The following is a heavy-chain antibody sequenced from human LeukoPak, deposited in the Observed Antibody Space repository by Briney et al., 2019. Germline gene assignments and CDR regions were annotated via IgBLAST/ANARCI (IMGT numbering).Heavy chain of an antibody. V-gene: IGHV3-48*03. J-gene: IGHJ4*02. CDR3: GKMDFHYEDS. Sequence: TGGSLRLSWAASVFTFRRYDMSWVRQAPGKGLEWVSYINSRVSTTYYADSVKGRFTISRDNAKSSLYLQMNSLRVEDTAVYYRGKMDFHYEDSWGQGTLVTVSS. CDR2: INSRVSTT. CDR1: VFTFRRYD. D-gene: IGHD3-9*01.